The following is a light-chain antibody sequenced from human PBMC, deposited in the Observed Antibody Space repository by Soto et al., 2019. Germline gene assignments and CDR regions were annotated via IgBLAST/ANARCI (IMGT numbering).Light chain of an antibody. CDR1: SSDVGGYNY. CDR3: RSYTSSSALVV. V-gene: IGLV2-14*01. J-gene: IGLJ2*01. Sequence: QSVLTQPASVSGSPGQSITISCTGTSSDVGGYNYVSWYQQHPGKAPKLMIYEVSTRPSGVSNRFSGSKSGNTASLTISGLQAEDEADYYCRSYTSSSALVVFGGGTQLTVL. CDR2: EVS.